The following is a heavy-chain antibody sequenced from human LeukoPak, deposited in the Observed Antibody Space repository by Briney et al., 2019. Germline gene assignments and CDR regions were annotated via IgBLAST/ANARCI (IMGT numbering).Heavy chain of an antibody. J-gene: IGHJ4*02. CDR3: ARSTGSTMFIDY. D-gene: IGHD3-10*02. CDR2: TYYSGST. CDR1: GGSISSYY. V-gene: IGHV4-59*01. Sequence: SETLSLTCTVSGGSISSYYWSWIRQPPGKGLEWIGYTYYSGSTNYNPSLKSRVTISVDTSKNQFSLKLSSVTAADTAVYYCARSTGSTMFIDYWGQGTLVTVSS.